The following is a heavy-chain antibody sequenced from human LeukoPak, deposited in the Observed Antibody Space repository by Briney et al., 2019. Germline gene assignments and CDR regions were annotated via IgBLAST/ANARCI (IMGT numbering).Heavy chain of an antibody. J-gene: IGHJ3*02. D-gene: IGHD6-6*01. CDR3: ARVHRLVPGPFHS. Sequence: SETLSLTSTVSGGTISSSSYYWGWIRQPPGTGLEWIKSIYYSGSTYYNPSFKSRVTISVDTSKNQYSLKLSSATAADTAVYYCARVHRLVPGPFHSGGEGTMVNVSS. V-gene: IGHV4-39*01. CDR1: GGTISSSSYY. CDR2: IYYSGST.